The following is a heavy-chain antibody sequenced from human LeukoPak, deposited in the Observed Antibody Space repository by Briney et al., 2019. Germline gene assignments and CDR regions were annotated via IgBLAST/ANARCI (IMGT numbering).Heavy chain of an antibody. CDR3: ARYGSRGSGSYPDAFDI. Sequence: GGSLRLSCAASGFTFSSYEMNWVRQAPGKGLEWVSYISSSGSTIYYADSVKGRFTISRDNAKNSLYLQMNGLRAEDTAVYYCARYGSRGSGSYPDAFDIWGQGTMVTVSS. CDR2: ISSSGSTI. CDR1: GFTFSSYE. V-gene: IGHV3-48*03. D-gene: IGHD3-10*01. J-gene: IGHJ3*02.